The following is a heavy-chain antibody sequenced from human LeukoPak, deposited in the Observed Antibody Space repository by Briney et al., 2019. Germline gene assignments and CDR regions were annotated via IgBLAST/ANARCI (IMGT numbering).Heavy chain of an antibody. Sequence: SQTLSLTCTVSGGSISSGGYSWSWIRQPPGKGLEWIGYIYHNGNTYYSPSLKSRVTISVDRSKNQLSLKLSSVTAADTAMYYCASGGYSYGFDYWGQGTLVTVSS. J-gene: IGHJ4*02. CDR3: ASGGYSYGFDY. V-gene: IGHV4-30-2*01. CDR1: GGSISSGGYS. D-gene: IGHD5-18*01. CDR2: IYHNGNT.